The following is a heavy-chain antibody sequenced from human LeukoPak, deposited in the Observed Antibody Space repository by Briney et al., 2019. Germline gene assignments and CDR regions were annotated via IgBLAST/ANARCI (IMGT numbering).Heavy chain of an antibody. D-gene: IGHD5-24*01. V-gene: IGHV1-18*01. CDR3: ARAGRDGYLNWFDP. J-gene: IGHJ5*02. CDR1: GYSSSNYG. CDR2: IHIYRGNT. Sequence: ASVKVSCKASGYSSSNYGISWVRQAPGQGLEWMGWIHIYRGNTNYAQKFQGRVTMTTDTSTSTVYMELSSLRSEDTAVYYCARAGRDGYLNWFDPWGQGTLVTVSS.